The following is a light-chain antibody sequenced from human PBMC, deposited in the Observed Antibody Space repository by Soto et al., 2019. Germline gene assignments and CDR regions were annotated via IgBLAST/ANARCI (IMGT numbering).Light chain of an antibody. CDR2: SND. Sequence: QSVLTQPPSASGTPGQTVTISCSGSSFNIGFNYVYWYQQLPGMAPKLLIHSNDERPSGVPDRFSGSKSGTSASLAISGLRSDDEAEYYCSSWDDSLSGGVFGTWTKLTVL. CDR1: SFNIGFNY. J-gene: IGLJ1*01. CDR3: SSWDDSLSGGV. V-gene: IGLV1-47*02.